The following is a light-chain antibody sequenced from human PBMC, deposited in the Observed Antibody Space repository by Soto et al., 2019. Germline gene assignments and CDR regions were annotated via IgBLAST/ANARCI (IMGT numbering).Light chain of an antibody. Sequence: ISMTQSPPTLSVSPGGRVTLSCEASETISAALAWYHHRPGQAPRLLIYAASTRAPGVPARFSGSGSGTDFTLAIASLQPEDFGLYYCQHYNNYPRTFGQGTKLEIK. CDR2: AAS. CDR3: QHYNNYPRT. V-gene: IGKV3-15*01. CDR1: ETISAA. J-gene: IGKJ2*01.